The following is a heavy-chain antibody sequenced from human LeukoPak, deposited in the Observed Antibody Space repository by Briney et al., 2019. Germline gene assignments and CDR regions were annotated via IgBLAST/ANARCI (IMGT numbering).Heavy chain of an antibody. J-gene: IGHJ6*03. CDR3: AREPIYCSSTSCYPYYYYMDV. CDR1: GGSISSGGYY. D-gene: IGHD2-2*01. CDR2: IYHSGST. Sequence: PSQTLSLTCTVSGGSISSGGYYWSWIRQPPGKGLEWIGYIYHSGSTYYNPSLKSRVTISVDRSKNQFSLKLSSVTAADTAVYYCAREPIYCSSTSCYPYYYYMDVWGEGTTVTVSS. V-gene: IGHV4-30-2*01.